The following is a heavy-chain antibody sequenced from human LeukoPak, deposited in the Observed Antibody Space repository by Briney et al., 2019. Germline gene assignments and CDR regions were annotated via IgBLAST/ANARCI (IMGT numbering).Heavy chain of an antibody. D-gene: IGHD3-10*01. CDR1: GLTVRDNF. Sequence: GGSLRLSCSVSGLTVRDNFFDWVRQAPGKGLEWVSIVYNSGKTFYGDSVKGRFTISRDRSKNTLYLQMDRLRVEDTAVYYCVGGDFDYWGQGALVTVSS. V-gene: IGHV3-66*01. CDR3: VGGDFDY. J-gene: IGHJ4*02. CDR2: VYNSGKT.